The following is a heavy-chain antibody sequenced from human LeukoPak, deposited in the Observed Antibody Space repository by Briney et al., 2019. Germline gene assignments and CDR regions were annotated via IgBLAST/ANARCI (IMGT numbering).Heavy chain of an antibody. CDR2: IIPIFGTA. Sequence: SVKVSCNASGGTFSSYAISWVRQAPGQGLEWMGGIIPIFGTANYAQKFQGRVTITTDESTSTAYMELSSLRSEHTAVYYCARDREDIVVVPAAKGGYYYYYMDVWGKGTTVTVSS. CDR3: ARDREDIVVVPAAKGGYYYYYMDV. J-gene: IGHJ6*03. D-gene: IGHD2-2*01. CDR1: GGTFSSYA. V-gene: IGHV1-69*05.